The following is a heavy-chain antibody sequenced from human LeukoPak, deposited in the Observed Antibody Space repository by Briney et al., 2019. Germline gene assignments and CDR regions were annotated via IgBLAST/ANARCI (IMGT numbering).Heavy chain of an antibody. J-gene: IGHJ6*03. CDR2: ISSSSSTI. CDR3: ARDSKTDDRYYYYYYVDV. D-gene: IGHD3-9*01. CDR1: GFTFSSYS. V-gene: IGHV3-48*01. Sequence: GGSLRLSCAASGFTFSSYSMNWVRQAPGKGLEWVSYISSSSSTIYYADSVKGRFTISRDNAKNSLYLQMNSLRAEDTAVYYCARDSKTDDRYYYYYYVDVWGKGTTVTVSS.